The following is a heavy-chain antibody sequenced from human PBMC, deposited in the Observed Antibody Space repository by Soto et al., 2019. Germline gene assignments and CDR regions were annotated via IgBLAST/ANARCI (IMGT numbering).Heavy chain of an antibody. D-gene: IGHD4-17*01. CDR3: AKVPTTVTSYYYYGMDV. V-gene: IGHV3-30*18. CDR2: ISYDGSNK. J-gene: IGHJ6*02. Sequence: VAVISYDGSNKYYADSVKGRFTISRDNSKNTLYLQMNSLRAEDTAVYYCAKVPTTVTSYYYYGMDVWGQGTTVTVSS.